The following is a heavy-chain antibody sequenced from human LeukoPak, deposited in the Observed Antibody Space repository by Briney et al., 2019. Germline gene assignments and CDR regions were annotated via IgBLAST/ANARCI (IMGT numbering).Heavy chain of an antibody. Sequence: GGSLRLSCAASGFTFSSYAMHWVRQAPGKGLEYVSAISSNGGSTYYANSVKGRFTISRDNSKNTLYLQMGSLRAEDMAVYYCATAQYSSGWYFDYWGQGTLVTVSS. J-gene: IGHJ4*02. CDR3: ATAQYSSGWYFDY. V-gene: IGHV3-64*01. CDR2: ISSNGGST. CDR1: GFTFSSYA. D-gene: IGHD6-19*01.